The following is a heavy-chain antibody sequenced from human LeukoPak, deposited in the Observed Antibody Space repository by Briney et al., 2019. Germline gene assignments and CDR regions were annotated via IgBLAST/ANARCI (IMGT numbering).Heavy chain of an antibody. Sequence: ASVKVSCKASGYTFTSYGISWVRQAPGQGLEWLGWINTYTGNPTYAQGFTGRFVFSLDTSVSTAYLQISSLKAEDTAVYYCARSDYYGSGSYSTYWGQGTLVTVSS. V-gene: IGHV7-4-1*02. CDR2: INTYTGNP. CDR3: ARSDYYGSGSYSTY. CDR1: GYTFTSYG. D-gene: IGHD3-10*01. J-gene: IGHJ4*02.